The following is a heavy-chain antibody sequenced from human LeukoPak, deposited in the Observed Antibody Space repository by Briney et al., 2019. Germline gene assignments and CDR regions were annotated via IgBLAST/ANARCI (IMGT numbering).Heavy chain of an antibody. D-gene: IGHD2-2*01. V-gene: IGHV3-21*01. CDR3: ARTWADFCDSSGCYPTYFDF. Sequence: PGGSLRLSCEASGFTFRSYSMIWVRQAPGKGLEWVSSISNSRNYIYYADSVRGRFTISRDYAKNSLYLHMSSLRAEDTAVYYCARTWADFCDSSGCYPTYFDFWGQGTLVTVSS. CDR1: GFTFRSYS. J-gene: IGHJ4*02. CDR2: ISNSRNYI.